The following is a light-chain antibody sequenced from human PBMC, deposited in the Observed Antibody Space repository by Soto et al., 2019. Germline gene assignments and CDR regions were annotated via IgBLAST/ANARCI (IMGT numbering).Light chain of an antibody. Sequence: EIVLTQSPGTLSLSPGERATLSCSASQSVSSSYLAWYQQKPGQAPRLLIYGASSRATGIPDRFSGGGSGTDFTLTISRLEPEDFAVYYCQQYGSSSITFGQGTRLEIK. J-gene: IGKJ5*01. CDR1: QSVSSSY. CDR2: GAS. V-gene: IGKV3-20*01. CDR3: QQYGSSSIT.